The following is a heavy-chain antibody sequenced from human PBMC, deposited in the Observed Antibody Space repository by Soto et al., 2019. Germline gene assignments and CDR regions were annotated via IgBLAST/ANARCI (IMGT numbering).Heavy chain of an antibody. J-gene: IGHJ6*02. Sequence: VSVKVSCKASGYAFTSYFMHWVRQAPGQGLEWMGIINPSDRSTSYAPKFQGRVTMTRDTSISTAYMELSSLRSEDTAVYYCARFRVYDILTGYYMVPQGHPTTKSLYGMDVWGQGTTVTVSS. CDR1: GYAFTSYF. CDR3: ARFRVYDILTGYYMVPQGHPTTKSLYGMDV. D-gene: IGHD3-9*01. V-gene: IGHV1-46*01. CDR2: INPSDRST.